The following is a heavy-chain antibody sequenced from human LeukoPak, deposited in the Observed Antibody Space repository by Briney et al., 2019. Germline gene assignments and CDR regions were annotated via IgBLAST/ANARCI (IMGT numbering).Heavy chain of an antibody. Sequence: GGSLRLSCAASGFTFDDYAMHWVRHAPGKGLEWVSGISWNSGSIGYADSVKGRFTISRDNAKNSLYLQMNSLRAEDTALYYCAKDLFSATSIPPTLTPGGVWGQGTLVTVSS. D-gene: IGHD4-23*01. V-gene: IGHV3-9*01. J-gene: IGHJ4*02. CDR1: GFTFDDYA. CDR2: ISWNSGSI. CDR3: AKDLFSATSIPPTLTPGGV.